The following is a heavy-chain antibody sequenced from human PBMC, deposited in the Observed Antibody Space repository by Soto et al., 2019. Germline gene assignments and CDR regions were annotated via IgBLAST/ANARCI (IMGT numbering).Heavy chain of an antibody. V-gene: IGHV3-23*01. CDR3: AKDGPVQLLFSDSAFDY. J-gene: IGHJ4*02. Sequence: HPGGSLRLSCAASGFTFSSYAMSWVRQAPGKGLEWVSAISGSGGSTYYADSVKGRFTISRDNSKNTLYLQMNSLRAEDTAVYYCAKDGPVQLLFSDSAFDYWGQGTLVTVSS. CDR2: ISGSGGST. D-gene: IGHD2-2*01. CDR1: GFTFSSYA.